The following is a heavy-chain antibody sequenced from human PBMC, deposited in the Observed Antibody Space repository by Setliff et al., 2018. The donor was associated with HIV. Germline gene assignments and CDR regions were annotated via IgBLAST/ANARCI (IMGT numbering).Heavy chain of an antibody. V-gene: IGHV3-21*01. J-gene: IGHJ6*03. D-gene: IGHD6-13*01. CDR2: ISRRGGSA. CDR1: GFTFSTSG. Sequence: PGGSLRLSCAASGFTFSTSGMNWVRQAPGKGLEWVSSISRRGGSAYYANSVRGRFTISRDNANNLLYRQMNSLRAEDTAVYYCARDQEHIKVESATGNMPGYLHYYYMDVWGKGSTVTVSS. CDR3: ARDQEHIKVESATGNMPGYLHYYYMDV.